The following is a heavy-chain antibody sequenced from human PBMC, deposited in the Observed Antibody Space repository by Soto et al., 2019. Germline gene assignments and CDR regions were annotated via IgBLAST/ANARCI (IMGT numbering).Heavy chain of an antibody. D-gene: IGHD1-26*01. V-gene: IGHV4-34*01. CDR2: INHSGST. Sequence: QVQLQQWGAGLLKPSETLSVTCAVYGGSFSGYYWSWIRQPQGKGLEWIGEINHSGSTNYNPSLKSLVTISVDTSKNQFSLKLSSVTAADTAVYYCAREMATRSPFDYWGQGTLVTVSS. CDR1: GGSFSGYY. CDR3: AREMATRSPFDY. J-gene: IGHJ4*02.